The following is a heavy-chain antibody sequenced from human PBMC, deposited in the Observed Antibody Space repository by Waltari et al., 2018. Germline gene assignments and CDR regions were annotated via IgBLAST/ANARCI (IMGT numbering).Heavy chain of an antibody. V-gene: IGHV3-30*18. Sequence: QVQLVESGGGVVQPGRSLRLSCAASGFTLTDSAIHWPRQAPGGGQGWVVIILYDGGILYADSVKGRFTISRDISNNSVYLHMSGLRPEDTAIYYCAKDNGGGETYNKHRYFDQWGQGTLVSVSS. CDR2: ILYDGGI. CDR3: AKDNGGGETYNKHRYFDQ. J-gene: IGHJ4*02. CDR1: GFTLTDSA. D-gene: IGHD1-1*01.